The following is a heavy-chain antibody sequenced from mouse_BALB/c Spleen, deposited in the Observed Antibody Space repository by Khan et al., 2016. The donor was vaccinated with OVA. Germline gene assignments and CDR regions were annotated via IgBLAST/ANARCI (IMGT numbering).Heavy chain of an antibody. CDR3: TRRPGYFDV. CDR1: GFAFSNYD. V-gene: IGHV5-12-1*01. J-gene: IGHJ1*01. CDR2: ISSGGDNT. Sequence: EVMLVESGGGLVKPGGSLKLACTASGFAFSNYDMSWVRQTPEKRLEWVAYISSGGDNTYSPDTVKGRFTISRDNAKNNLYLQMSSLKSDDTAIYDCTRRPGYFDVWGEGTTVTVSS.